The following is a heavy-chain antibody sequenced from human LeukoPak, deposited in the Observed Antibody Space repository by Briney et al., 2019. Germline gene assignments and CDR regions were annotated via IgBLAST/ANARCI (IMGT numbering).Heavy chain of an antibody. CDR1: CGAFSGFY. J-gene: IGHJ6*03. D-gene: IGHD2-2*02. CDR2: IKHRGST. Sequence: SETLSLPCAVFCGAFSGFYWSWVRQPPGKGLEWIWEIKHRGSTNYSPSLESRVAMSVDTSKNQFSLKLSSVTAADTAVYYCARRRTTTCYTLVCFYYHCIDVWGNGTTVTVSS. CDR3: ARRRTTTCYTLVCFYYHCIDV. V-gene: IGHV4-34*01.